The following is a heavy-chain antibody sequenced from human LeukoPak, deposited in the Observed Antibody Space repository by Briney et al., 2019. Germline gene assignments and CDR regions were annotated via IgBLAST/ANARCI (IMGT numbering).Heavy chain of an antibody. CDR3: AKDWTIIAAAPTDY. Sequence: GGSLRLSCAASGFTFSSYGMHWVRQAPGKGLEWVAVISYDGSNKYYADSVKGRFTISRDNSKNTLYLQMNSLRADDTAVYYCAKDWTIIAAAPTDYWGQGTLVTVSS. V-gene: IGHV3-30*18. J-gene: IGHJ4*02. D-gene: IGHD6-13*01. CDR1: GFTFSSYG. CDR2: ISYDGSNK.